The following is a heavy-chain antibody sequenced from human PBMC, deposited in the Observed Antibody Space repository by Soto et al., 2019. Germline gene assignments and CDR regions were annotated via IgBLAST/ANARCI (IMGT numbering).Heavy chain of an antibody. Sequence: PGGSLRLSCAASGFTFSTYNMNWVRQAPGKGLEWVSSISSSSSYIYYADSVKGRFTISRDNAKNSLYLQMNSLRAEDTAVYYCAREYRYYDSSGYYYDPYWGQGALVTVSS. D-gene: IGHD3-22*01. CDR3: AREYRYYDSSGYYYDPY. J-gene: IGHJ4*02. CDR2: ISSSSSYI. V-gene: IGHV3-21*01. CDR1: GFTFSTYN.